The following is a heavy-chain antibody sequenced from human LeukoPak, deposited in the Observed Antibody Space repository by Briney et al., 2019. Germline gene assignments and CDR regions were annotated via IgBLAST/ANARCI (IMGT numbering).Heavy chain of an antibody. CDR2: INHSGST. Sequence: PSEALSLTCAVYGGSFSGYYWSWIRQPPGKGLEWIGEINHSGSTNYNPSLKSRVTISVDTSKNQFSLKLSSVTAADTAVYYCARHPPPYDSDYWGQGTLVTVSS. J-gene: IGHJ4*02. V-gene: IGHV4-34*01. CDR3: ARHPPPYDSDY. CDR1: GGSFSGYY. D-gene: IGHD3-3*01.